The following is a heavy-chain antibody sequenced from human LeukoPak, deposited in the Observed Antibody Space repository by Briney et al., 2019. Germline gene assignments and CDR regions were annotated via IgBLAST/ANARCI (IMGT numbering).Heavy chain of an antibody. CDR2: INHSGST. J-gene: IGHJ3*02. Sequence: SETLSLTCAVYGGSFSGYYWSWIRQPPGKGLEWIGEINHSGSTNYNPSLKSRVTISVDTSKNQFSLKLSSVTAADTAVYYCARIRRYCSGGSCFDAFDIWGQGTMVTVSS. V-gene: IGHV4-34*01. CDR1: GGSFSGYY. CDR3: ARIRRYCSGGSCFDAFDI. D-gene: IGHD2-15*01.